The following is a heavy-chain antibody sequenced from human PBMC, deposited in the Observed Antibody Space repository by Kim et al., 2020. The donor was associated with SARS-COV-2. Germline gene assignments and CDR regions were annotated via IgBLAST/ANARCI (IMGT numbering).Heavy chain of an antibody. V-gene: IGHV3-66*02. CDR2: IYSGGST. CDR1: GFTVSSNY. CDR3: AREIVGSGYYRLGYDAFDI. D-gene: IGHD3-22*01. Sequence: GGSLRLSCAASGFTVSSNYMSWVRQAPGKGLEWVSVIYSGGSTYYADSVKGRFTISRDNSKNTLYLQMNSLRAEDTAVYYCAREIVGSGYYRLGYDAFDIWGQGTMVTVSS. J-gene: IGHJ3*02.